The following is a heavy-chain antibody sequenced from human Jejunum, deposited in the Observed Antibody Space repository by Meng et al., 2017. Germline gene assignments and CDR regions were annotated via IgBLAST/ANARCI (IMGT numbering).Heavy chain of an antibody. CDR1: GYIFTTYW. D-gene: IGHD3-22*01. CDR2: IYPGDSDT. V-gene: IGHV5-51*01. CDR3: VRTEGHQIVPN. Sequence: GESLKISCQSSGYIFTTYWIGWVRQMPGEGLEWMGIIYPGDSDTRYNPSFQGQVTISADRSINTAYLQWSSLKASDTDMYYCVRTEGHQIVPNWGQGTLVTVSS. J-gene: IGHJ4*02.